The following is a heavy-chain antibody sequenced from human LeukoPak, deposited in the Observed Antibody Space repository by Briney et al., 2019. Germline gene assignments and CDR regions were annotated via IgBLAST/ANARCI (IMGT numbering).Heavy chain of an antibody. CDR1: GFTFSSYA. Sequence: PGGSLRLSCAASGFTFSSYAMSWVRQAPGKGLEWVSVVSGSGGDTYYADSVKGRFTISRDNSKNTLYLQMNSLRAEDTAVYYCAIETSYSSGWYFDYWGQGTRVTVSS. CDR2: VSGSGGDT. D-gene: IGHD6-19*01. V-gene: IGHV3-23*01. CDR3: AIETSYSSGWYFDY. J-gene: IGHJ4*02.